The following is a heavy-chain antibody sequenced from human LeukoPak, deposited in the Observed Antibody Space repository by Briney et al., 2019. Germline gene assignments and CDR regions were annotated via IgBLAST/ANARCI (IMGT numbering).Heavy chain of an antibody. CDR1: GYIFTTYW. Sequence: GESLKISRKGSGYIFTTYWIAWVRQMPGKGLEWMGIIYPAYSDTRYSPSFQGQVTISADKSISTASLQWSSLGASDTAIYYCARYHSNSSGYYALDIWGQGTMVTVSS. CDR2: IYPAYSDT. V-gene: IGHV5-51*01. CDR3: ARYHSNSSGYYALDI. J-gene: IGHJ3*02. D-gene: IGHD3-22*01.